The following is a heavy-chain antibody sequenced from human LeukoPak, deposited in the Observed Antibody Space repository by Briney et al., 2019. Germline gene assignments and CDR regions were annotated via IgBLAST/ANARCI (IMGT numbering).Heavy chain of an antibody. V-gene: IGHV1-2*02. CDR1: GYTFTGYY. Sequence: ASVNVSCKSSGYTFTGYYMHWVRQAPGQGLEWMGWINPNSGGTNYAQKFQGRVTMTRDTSISTAYMELSRLRSDDTAVYYCAREGGYCSSTSCYVGYWGQGTLVTVSS. D-gene: IGHD2-2*01. J-gene: IGHJ4*02. CDR2: INPNSGGT. CDR3: AREGGYCSSTSCYVGY.